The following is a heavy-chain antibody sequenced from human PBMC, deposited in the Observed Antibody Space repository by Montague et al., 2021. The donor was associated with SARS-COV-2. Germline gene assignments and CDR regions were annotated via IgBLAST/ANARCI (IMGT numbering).Heavy chain of an antibody. CDR2: VHYSGRP. CDR1: GDSISSSSSN. D-gene: IGHD1-1*01. J-gene: IGHJ4*02. V-gene: IGHV4-39*01. Sequence: ETLSLTCTFSGDSISSSSSNWGWIRQPPGKGLAWIGSVHYSGRPYYNPSLKSRFTIYVDTSKNQLSLKLSSVTAADTAVYYCTRHVHMTWPEPSPGFDYWGQGTLVTVSS. CDR3: TRHVHMTWPEPSPGFDY.